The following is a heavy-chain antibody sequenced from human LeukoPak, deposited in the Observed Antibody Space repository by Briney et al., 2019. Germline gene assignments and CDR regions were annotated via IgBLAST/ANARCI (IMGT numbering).Heavy chain of an antibody. V-gene: IGHV3-30*04. CDR2: ISYDGSNK. CDR3: ARATTYYYDSSGYPPGY. CDR1: GFTFSSYA. J-gene: IGHJ4*02. D-gene: IGHD3-22*01. Sequence: GGSLRLSCAASGFTFSSYAMHWVRQAPGKGLEWVAVISYDGSNKYYADSVKGRFTISRDNSKNTLYLQMNSLRAEDTAVYYCARATTYYYDSSGYPPGYWGQGTLVTVSS.